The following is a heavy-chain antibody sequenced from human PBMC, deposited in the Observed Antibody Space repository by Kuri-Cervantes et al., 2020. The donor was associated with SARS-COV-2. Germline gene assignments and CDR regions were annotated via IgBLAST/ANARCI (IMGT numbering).Heavy chain of an antibody. Sequence: SVKVSCKASGGTFSSYAITWVRQAPGQGLEWMGGIIPFFGTANYAQKFQGRVTITADKSTSTAYMELSSLRSEDTAVYYCARGCSSTSCYTDVYYYYGMDVWGQGTTVTVSS. CDR2: IIPFFGTA. D-gene: IGHD2-2*02. CDR3: ARGCSSTSCYTDVYYYYGMDV. CDR1: GGTFSSYA. J-gene: IGHJ6*02. V-gene: IGHV1-69*06.